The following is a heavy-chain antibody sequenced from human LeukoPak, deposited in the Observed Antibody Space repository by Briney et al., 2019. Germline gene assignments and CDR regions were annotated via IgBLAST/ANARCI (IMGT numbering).Heavy chain of an antibody. Sequence: QPGGSLRLSCAASGFTFSSFEMNWVRQAPGKGLEWLSYISSSSDIIYYADSVKGRFTISRDNAKNSLYLQMNSLRDDDTAVYYCARDILSGELGYWGQGTLVTVSS. J-gene: IGHJ4*02. D-gene: IGHD3-9*01. CDR3: ARDILSGELGY. CDR2: ISSSSDII. CDR1: GFTFSSFE. V-gene: IGHV3-48*02.